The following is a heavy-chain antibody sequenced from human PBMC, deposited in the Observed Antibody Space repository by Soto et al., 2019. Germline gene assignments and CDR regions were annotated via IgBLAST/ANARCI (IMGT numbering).Heavy chain of an antibody. Sequence: EVQLLESGGGLVQPGGSLRLSCAASGFTFSSYAMSWVRQAPGKGLEWVSAISGSGDTTHYADSVKGRFTISRDNSKDTLYLQMNSLRVEDTAVYYCAKFASGSYPYYFDYWGQGTLVTVSS. CDR1: GFTFSSYA. V-gene: IGHV3-23*01. CDR2: ISGSGDTT. CDR3: AKFASGSYPYYFDY. D-gene: IGHD1-26*01. J-gene: IGHJ4*02.